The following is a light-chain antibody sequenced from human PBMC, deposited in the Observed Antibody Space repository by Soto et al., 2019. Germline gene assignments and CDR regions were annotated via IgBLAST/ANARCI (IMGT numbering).Light chain of an antibody. CDR1: QSVSSSY. CDR2: GAS. CDR3: QQYGSSPPFT. Sequence: EIVLTQSPGTLSLSPGERATLSCRASQSVSSSYLAWYQQKPGQAPRLLIYGASSRASGIPDRFSGSGSATDFTLTISGLEPEDFAEYYCQQYGSSPPFTVGPGTKVEIK. J-gene: IGKJ3*01. V-gene: IGKV3-20*01.